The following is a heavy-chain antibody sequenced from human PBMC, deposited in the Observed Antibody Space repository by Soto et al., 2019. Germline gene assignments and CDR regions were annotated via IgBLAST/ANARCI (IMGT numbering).Heavy chain of an antibody. V-gene: IGHV3-23*01. CDR3: AKARFPSGRYFDY. CDR2: ISGSGGST. D-gene: IGHD6-19*01. CDR1: GFSFGIYA. Sequence: VGAPRIAGSCGGFSFGIYAISWVRQDPGKGLEWVSAISGSGGSTYYADSVKGRFTISRDNSKNTLYLQMNSLRAEDTAVYYCAKARFPSGRYFDYLGQGTLVTVSS. J-gene: IGHJ4*02.